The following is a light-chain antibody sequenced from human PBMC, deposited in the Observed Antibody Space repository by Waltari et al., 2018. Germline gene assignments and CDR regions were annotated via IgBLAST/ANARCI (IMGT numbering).Light chain of an antibody. CDR2: DVS. J-gene: IGLJ1*01. V-gene: IGLV2-14*01. CDR3: SSYTSSSVYV. CDR1: SSDVGGFNY. Sequence: QSALTQPASVSGSPGQSITISCTGTSSDVGGFNYVSWYQQHPGKAPKLMIYDVSKRPSGVSNPFAGAKSGNPASLTISGLQAEDEADYYCSSYTSSSVYVFGTGTKVTVL.